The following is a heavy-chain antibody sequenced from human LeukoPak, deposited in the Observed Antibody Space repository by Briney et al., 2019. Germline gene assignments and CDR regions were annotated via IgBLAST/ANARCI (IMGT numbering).Heavy chain of an antibody. V-gene: IGHV3-48*01. D-gene: IGHD1-26*01. CDR1: GFIFTDYN. CDR3: AREGMGVGATSDY. J-gene: IGHJ4*02. Sequence: GGSLRLSCAASGFIFTDYNMNWVRQAPGKGLEWISYISSSSRTIYYADSVKGRFAISRDNAKISVYLQLNNLRADDTAVYYCAREGMGVGATSDYWGQGALVTVSS. CDR2: ISSSSRTI.